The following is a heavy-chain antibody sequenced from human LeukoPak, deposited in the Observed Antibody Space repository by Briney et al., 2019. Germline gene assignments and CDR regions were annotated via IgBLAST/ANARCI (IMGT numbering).Heavy chain of an antibody. V-gene: IGHV4-61*02. D-gene: IGHD4-11*01. J-gene: IGHJ4*02. CDR2: IYSSGST. Sequence: SQTLSLTCTVSGDSISSGNYYWSWIRQPAGKGLEWIGRIYSSGSTNYNPSLKSRVTMSIDTSKNQFSLKLTSVTAADTAVHYCARESDYSNNVDYWGQGTLVTVSS. CDR3: ARESDYSNNVDY. CDR1: GDSISSGNYY.